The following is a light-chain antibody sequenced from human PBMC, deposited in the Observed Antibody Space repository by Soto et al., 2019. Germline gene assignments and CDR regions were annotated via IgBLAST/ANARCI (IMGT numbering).Light chain of an antibody. V-gene: IGKV1-39*01. J-gene: IGKJ4*01. Sequence: DIQMTQSPSSLSASVGDSVTITCRASQSINIYLSWYQQKPGKAPKLLINVASTLQGGVPSRFSGSGSGTEFTLAISSLQPEDSATYYCQQSFSTTQTFGGGTKVDIX. CDR1: QSINIY. CDR2: VAS. CDR3: QQSFSTTQT.